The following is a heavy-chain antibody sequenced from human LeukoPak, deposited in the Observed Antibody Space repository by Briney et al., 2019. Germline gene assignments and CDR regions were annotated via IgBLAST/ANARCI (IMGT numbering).Heavy chain of an antibody. J-gene: IGHJ4*02. CDR2: ISGSGGST. CDR1: GFTFSSYA. V-gene: IGHV3-23*01. CDR3: AECHYYGSSGYSY. D-gene: IGHD3-22*01. Sequence: PGGSLRLSCAASGFTFSSYAMSWVRQAPGKGLEWVSAISGSGGSTYYADSVKGRFTISRGNSKNTLYLQMNSLGAEDTAVYYCAECHYYGSSGYSYWGQGTLVTVSS.